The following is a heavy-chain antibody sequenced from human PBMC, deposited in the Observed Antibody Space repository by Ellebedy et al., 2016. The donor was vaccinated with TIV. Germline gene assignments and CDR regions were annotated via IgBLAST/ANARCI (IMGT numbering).Heavy chain of an antibody. V-gene: IGHV5-10-1*01. Sequence: GESLKISCKGSGYSFTSYWISWVRQMPGKGLEWMGRIDPSDSYTNYSPSFQDHVTISADKSISTAYFQWGSLEASDTAMYYCARHGLFECTTSSCHFHYGMDVWGQGTTVTVSS. CDR3: ARHGLFECTTSSCHFHYGMDV. CDR1: GYSFTSYW. J-gene: IGHJ6*02. D-gene: IGHD2-2*01. CDR2: IDPSDSYT.